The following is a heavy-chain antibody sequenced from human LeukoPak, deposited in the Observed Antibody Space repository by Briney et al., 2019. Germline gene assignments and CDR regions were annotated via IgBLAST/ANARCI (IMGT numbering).Heavy chain of an antibody. CDR1: GGTFSSYA. CDR3: ARGRHYYDSSGYYYSWFDP. CDR2: IIPIFGTA. Sequence: SSVKVSCKASGGTFSSYAICWVRQAPRQGLEWMGGIIPIFGTANYAQKFQGRVTITTDESTSTAYMELSSPRSEDTAVYYCARGRHYYDSSGYYYSWFDPWGQGTLVTVSS. D-gene: IGHD3-22*01. J-gene: IGHJ5*02. V-gene: IGHV1-69*05.